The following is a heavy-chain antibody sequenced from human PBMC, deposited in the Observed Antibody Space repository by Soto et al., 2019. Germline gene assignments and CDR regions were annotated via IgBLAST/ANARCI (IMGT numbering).Heavy chain of an antibody. J-gene: IGHJ6*03. V-gene: IGHV4-31*03. CDR2: IYYSGST. CDR3: ARARGYCSSTSCYYYYYYMDV. CDR1: GGSISSGGYY. D-gene: IGHD2-2*01. Sequence: QVQLQESGPGLVKPSQTLSLTCTVYGGSISSGGYYWSWIRQHPGKGLEWIGYIYYSGSTYYNPSLKSRVTISVDTSKNQFSLKLSSVTAADTAVYYCARARGYCSSTSCYYYYYYMDVWGKGTTVTVSS.